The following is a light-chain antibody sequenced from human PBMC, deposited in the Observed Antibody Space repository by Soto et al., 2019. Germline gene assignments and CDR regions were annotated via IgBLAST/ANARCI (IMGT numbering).Light chain of an antibody. CDR2: DAS. V-gene: IGKV1-5*01. J-gene: IGKJ1*01. CDR1: QTISTW. Sequence: DIQVTQSPPTLSASVGDRVTITCRASQTISTWMAWYQQQPGKAPKLLVYDASTLQSGVGSRFSGSGSGSEFPLIIRGLQLDDAATDLCQQYTNTNTPWMFGQGTKVEI. CDR3: QQYTNTNTPWM.